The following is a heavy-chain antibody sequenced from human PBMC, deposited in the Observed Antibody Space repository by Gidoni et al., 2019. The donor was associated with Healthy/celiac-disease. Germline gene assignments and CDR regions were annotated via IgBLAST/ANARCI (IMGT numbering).Heavy chain of an antibody. CDR2: ISSSGSTI. V-gene: IGHV3-48*03. Sequence: EVQLVESGGGLVQPGGSLRLSCAASGCTFSSYEMNWVRQAPGKGLEWVSYISSSGSTIYYADSVKGRLTISRDNAKNSLYLQMNSLRTEDTAVYYCARRPDSSGYYYLDYWGQGTLVTVSS. J-gene: IGHJ4*02. CDR3: ARRPDSSGYYYLDY. D-gene: IGHD3-22*01. CDR1: GCTFSSYE.